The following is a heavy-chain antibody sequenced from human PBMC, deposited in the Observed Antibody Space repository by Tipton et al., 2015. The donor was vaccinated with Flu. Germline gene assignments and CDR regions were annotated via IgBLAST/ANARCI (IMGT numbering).Heavy chain of an antibody. CDR1: GVSISSGGYY. Sequence: TLSLTCAVSGVSISSGGYYWSWIRQHPGKGLEWIGYIYFTGKTYYNSSLQSRVSISVDTSKNQFSLKLSSVTAADTAVYYCARGSGSGTDVTFYFWGQGTLVTVSS. V-gene: IGHV4-31*11. D-gene: IGHD3-10*01. CDR3: ARGSGSGTDVTFYF. J-gene: IGHJ4*02. CDR2: IYFTGKT.